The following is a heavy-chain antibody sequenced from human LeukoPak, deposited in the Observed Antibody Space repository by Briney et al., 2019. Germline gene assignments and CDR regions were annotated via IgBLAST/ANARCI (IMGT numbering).Heavy chain of an antibody. Sequence: GGSLRLSCAASGFTFSSYGMHWVRQAPGKGLEWVSFIRYDGSNEYYADSVRGRFTISRDNAKNSFYLQMNSLRAEDTALYYCARDRGGIGYYMDVWGKGTTVTVSS. CDR3: ARDRGGIGYYMDV. V-gene: IGHV3-30*02. D-gene: IGHD3-16*02. CDR2: IRYDGSNE. J-gene: IGHJ6*03. CDR1: GFTFSSYG.